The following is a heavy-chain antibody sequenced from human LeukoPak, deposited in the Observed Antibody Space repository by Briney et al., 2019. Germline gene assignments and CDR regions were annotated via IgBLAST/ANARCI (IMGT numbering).Heavy chain of an antibody. CDR1: GFTFSSYS. CDR2: ISSSSSTI. J-gene: IGHJ5*02. CDR3: ASGAGYYYGSGSHLGWFDP. D-gene: IGHD3-10*01. Sequence: GGSLRLSCAASGFTFSSYSMNRVRQAPGKGLEWVSYISSSSSTIYYADSVKGRFTISRDNAKNSLYLQMNSLRAEDTAVYYCASGAGYYYGSGSHLGWFDPWGQGTLVTVSS. V-gene: IGHV3-48*01.